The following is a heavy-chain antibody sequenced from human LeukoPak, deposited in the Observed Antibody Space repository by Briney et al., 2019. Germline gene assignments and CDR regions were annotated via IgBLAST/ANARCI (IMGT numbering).Heavy chain of an antibody. V-gene: IGHV4-59*01. CDR2: IYYSGST. D-gene: IGHD2-2*01. CDR1: GGSISSYY. J-gene: IGHJ4*02. CDR3: ARADCSSTSCDLDY. Sequence: SETLSLTCTVSGGSISSYYWSWIRQPPGKGLEWIGYIYYSGSTNYNPSLKSRVTISVDTSKNQFSLKLSSVTAADTAVYYCARADCSSTSCDLDYWGQGTLVTVPS.